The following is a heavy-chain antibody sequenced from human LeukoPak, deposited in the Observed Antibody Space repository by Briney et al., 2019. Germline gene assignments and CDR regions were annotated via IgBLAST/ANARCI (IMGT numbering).Heavy chain of an antibody. D-gene: IGHD1-20*01. V-gene: IGHV4-4*07. Sequence: PSETLSLTCTVSGGSISSYYWNWIRQPAGKGLEWIGRIYTSGTTSYNPSLKSRVTMSVDTSKSLFSLRLSSVTAADTAVYYCARDRGGLTIDYWGQGTLVTVSS. J-gene: IGHJ4*02. CDR3: ARDRGGLTIDY. CDR1: GGSISSYY. CDR2: IYTSGTT.